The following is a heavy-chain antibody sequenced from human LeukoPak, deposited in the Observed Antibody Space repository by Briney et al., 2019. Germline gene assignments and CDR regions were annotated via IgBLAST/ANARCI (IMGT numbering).Heavy chain of an antibody. D-gene: IGHD4-17*01. CDR2: IWYDGSNK. CDR1: GFTFSSYG. V-gene: IGHV3-33*01. J-gene: IGHJ3*02. CDR3: ARGNRGTVTTDDAFDI. Sequence: GRSLRLSCAASGFTFSSYGMHWVRQAPGKGLEWVAVIWYDGSNKHYADSVKGRFTISRDNSKNTLYLQMNSLRAEDTAVYYCARGNRGTVTTDDAFDIWGQGTMVTVSS.